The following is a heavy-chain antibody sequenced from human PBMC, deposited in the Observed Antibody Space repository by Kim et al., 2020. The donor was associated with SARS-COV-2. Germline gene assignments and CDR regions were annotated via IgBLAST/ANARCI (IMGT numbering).Heavy chain of an antibody. D-gene: IGHD3-10*01. V-gene: IGHV3-15*01. J-gene: IGHJ4*02. CDR3: TTDNRGTMVRGDHDY. Sequence: APVKGRFTISRDDSKNTLYLQMNSLKTEDTAVYYCTTDNRGTMVRGDHDYWGQGTLVTVSS.